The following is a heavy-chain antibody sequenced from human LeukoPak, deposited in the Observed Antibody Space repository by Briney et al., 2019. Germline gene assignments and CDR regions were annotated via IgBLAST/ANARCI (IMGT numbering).Heavy chain of an antibody. CDR1: GGSISSSSYY. V-gene: IGHV4-39*01. D-gene: IGHD6-13*01. CDR3: ARQGYGDSSSWFYFDY. CDR2: IYYSGST. Sequence: PSETLSLTCTVSGGSISSSSYYWGWIRQPPGKGLEWIGSIYYSGSTYYNPSLKSRVTISLDTSKNQFSLKLSSETAADTAVYYCARQGYGDSSSWFYFDYWGQGTLVTVSS. J-gene: IGHJ4*02.